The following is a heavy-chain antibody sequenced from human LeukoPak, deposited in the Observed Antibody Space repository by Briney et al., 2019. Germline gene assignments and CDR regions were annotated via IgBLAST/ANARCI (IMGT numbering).Heavy chain of an antibody. Sequence: GASVKVSCKASGYTFTSYGISWVRQAPGQGLEWMGWISAYNGNTNYAQKLQGRVTMTTDTSTSTAYMELRSLGSDDTAVYYCARTRIGYDFWSGYYHDYWGQGTLVTVSS. CDR3: ARTRIGYDFWSGYYHDY. D-gene: IGHD3-3*01. CDR1: GYTFTSYG. J-gene: IGHJ4*02. CDR2: ISAYNGNT. V-gene: IGHV1-18*01.